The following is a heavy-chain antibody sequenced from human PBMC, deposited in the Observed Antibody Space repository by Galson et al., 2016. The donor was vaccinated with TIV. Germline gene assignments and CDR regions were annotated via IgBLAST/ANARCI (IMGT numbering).Heavy chain of an antibody. Sequence: SVKVSCKASGYTFNNFGITWVRQAPGQGLEWMGWISGYSVNTNYARKFQGRDTMTTDTSTSTAYMEPRSLGSDDTAVYYCARVPHLTYCSTSTCKGYYLDVWGRGTTVTVSS. CDR3: ARVPHLTYCSTSTCKGYYLDV. CDR2: ISGYSVNT. D-gene: IGHD2-2*01. J-gene: IGHJ6*03. V-gene: IGHV1-18*01. CDR1: GYTFNNFG.